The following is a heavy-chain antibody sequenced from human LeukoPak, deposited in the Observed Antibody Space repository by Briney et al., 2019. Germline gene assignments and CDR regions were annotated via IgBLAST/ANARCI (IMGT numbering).Heavy chain of an antibody. Sequence: GGSLRLSCAASGFTFSSYSMIWVRQAPGKGLEWVSSISSSGTTIYYADSVKGRFTISRDNAKNSLYLQMNSLPVEDTAVYYCAGDWGPGYFYYWGQGTLVTVSS. J-gene: IGHJ4*02. V-gene: IGHV3-21*01. D-gene: IGHD7-27*01. CDR3: AGDWGPGYFYY. CDR2: ISSSGTTI. CDR1: GFTFSSYS.